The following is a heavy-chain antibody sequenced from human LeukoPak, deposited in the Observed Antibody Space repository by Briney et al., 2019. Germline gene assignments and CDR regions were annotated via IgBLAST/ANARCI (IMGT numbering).Heavy chain of an antibody. CDR3: ARGGGYDSLNFDY. CDR1: GGSISSYY. D-gene: IGHD5-12*01. V-gene: IGHV4-59*01. Sequence: ETLSLTCTVSGGSISSYYWSWVRQPPGKGLEWLGYIYYSGSTNYNPSLKSRVTISVDTSKNQFSLKLSSVTAADTAVYYCARGGGYDSLNFDYWGQGTLVTVSS. CDR2: IYYSGST. J-gene: IGHJ4*02.